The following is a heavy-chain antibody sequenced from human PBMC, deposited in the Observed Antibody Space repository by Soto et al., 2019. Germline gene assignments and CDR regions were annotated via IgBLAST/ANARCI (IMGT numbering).Heavy chain of an antibody. D-gene: IGHD6-13*01. V-gene: IGHV4-59*01. CDR1: GGSTSSYY. CDR3: ARDRVAAAGTDYYYGMDV. CDR2: IYYSGST. Sequence: SETLSLTCTVSGGSTSSYYWSWIRQPPGKGLEWIGYIYYSGSTNYNPSLKSRVTISVDTSKNQFSLKLSSVTAADTAVYYCARDRVAAAGTDYYYGMDVWGQGTTVTVSS. J-gene: IGHJ6*02.